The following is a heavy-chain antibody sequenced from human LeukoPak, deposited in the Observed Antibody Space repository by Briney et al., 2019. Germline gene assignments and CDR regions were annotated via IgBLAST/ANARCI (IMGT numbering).Heavy chain of an antibody. CDR3: ARDWGRYCSSTSCYYYGMDV. Sequence: ASVKVSCKASGYTFTSYYMHWVRQAPGQGLERMGWINPNSGGTNYAQKFQGWVTMTRDTSISTAYMELSRLRSDDTAVYYCARDWGRYCSSTSCYYYGMDVWGQGTTVTVSS. J-gene: IGHJ6*02. D-gene: IGHD2-2*01. V-gene: IGHV1-2*04. CDR2: INPNSGGT. CDR1: GYTFTSYY.